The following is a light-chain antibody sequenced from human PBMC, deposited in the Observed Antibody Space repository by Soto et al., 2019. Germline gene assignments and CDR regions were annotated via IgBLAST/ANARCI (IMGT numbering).Light chain of an antibody. CDR3: QQFYTTPT. V-gene: IGKV4-1*01. J-gene: IGKJ1*01. CDR1: QSILHSPNNKDA. CDR2: WAS. Sequence: DIVMTQSPDSLAVSLGERATINCKSSQSILHSPNNKDALTWYQQKPGQPPKLLINWASTRESGVPDRFSGAGSGTDFTLIISSLQAADVAVYYCQQFYTTPTFGQGTRVEIK.